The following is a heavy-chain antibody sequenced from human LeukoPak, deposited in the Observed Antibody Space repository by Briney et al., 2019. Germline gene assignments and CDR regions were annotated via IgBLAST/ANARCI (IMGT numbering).Heavy chain of an antibody. CDR1: GFTFSDFA. J-gene: IGHJ4*02. D-gene: IGHD1-26*01. Sequence: GGSLRLSCAASGFTFSDFAMSWVRLAPGKGLGWVSRIEKNAGGAYYADSVKGRFTVSRDNSKNTLYLQMSSLRVEDTALYYCAKQEGALIENWCFDHWGLGTLVTASS. CDR3: AKQEGALIENWCFDH. V-gene: IGHV3-23*01. CDR2: IEKNAGGA.